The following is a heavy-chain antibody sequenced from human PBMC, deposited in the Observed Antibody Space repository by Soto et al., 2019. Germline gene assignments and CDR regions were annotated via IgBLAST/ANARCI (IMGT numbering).Heavy chain of an antibody. CDR3: ARDALIAGTTFYYYGMDV. D-gene: IGHD1-7*01. J-gene: IGHJ6*02. Sequence: QPGGSLRLSCAASGFTFSSYWMSWVRQAPGKGLEWVANIKQDGSEKYYVDSVKGRFTISRDNAKNSLYLQMNSLRAEDTAVYYCARDALIAGTTFYYYGMDVWGQGTTVTVSS. V-gene: IGHV3-7*03. CDR1: GFTFSSYW. CDR2: IKQDGSEK.